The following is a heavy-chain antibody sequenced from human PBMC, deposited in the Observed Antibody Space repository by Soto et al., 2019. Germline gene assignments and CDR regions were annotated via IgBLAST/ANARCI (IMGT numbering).Heavy chain of an antibody. D-gene: IGHD1-7*01. J-gene: IGHJ4*02. V-gene: IGHV4-4*02. Sequence: PSETLSLTCAVSGGSFTSNNWWTWVRQPPGQGLEWIGEIYRTGSTNYNPSLESRVTISLDKSENQFSLKVTSLTAAGTAVYYCASRDPGTSVDYWGQGTLVTVSS. CDR2: IYRTGST. CDR3: ASRDPGTSVDY. CDR1: GGSFTSNNW.